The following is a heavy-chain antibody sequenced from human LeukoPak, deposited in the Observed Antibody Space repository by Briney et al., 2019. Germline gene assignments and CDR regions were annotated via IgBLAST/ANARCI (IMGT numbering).Heavy chain of an antibody. CDR1: GFTFSSYS. D-gene: IGHD4-17*01. Sequence: GGSLRLSCAASGFTFSSYSMNWVRQAPGKGLEWVSSISRSSSYIYYVDSVKGRFTISRDNAKNSLHLQMNSLRAEDTAVYYCAKDLTTVTSQGDYWGQGTLVTVSS. CDR2: ISRSSSYI. V-gene: IGHV3-21*01. J-gene: IGHJ4*02. CDR3: AKDLTTVTSQGDY.